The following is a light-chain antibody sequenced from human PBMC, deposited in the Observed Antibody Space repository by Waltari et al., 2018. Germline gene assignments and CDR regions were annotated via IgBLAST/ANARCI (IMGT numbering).Light chain of an antibody. J-gene: IGKJ4*01. CDR1: ESISSN. CDR2: GAS. CDR3: QQYNSWPPLT. V-gene: IGKV3-15*01. Sequence: TVMTQSPATLSVSPGERATLSCRASESISSNLAWYQQKPGQAPRLLIYGASTRATGIPARFSGSASGTELTLTISSLQSEDIAVYYCQQYNSWPPLTFGGGTKVEIK.